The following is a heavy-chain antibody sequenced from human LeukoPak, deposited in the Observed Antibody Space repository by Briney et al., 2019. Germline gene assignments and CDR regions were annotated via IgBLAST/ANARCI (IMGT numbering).Heavy chain of an antibody. D-gene: IGHD5-12*01. J-gene: IGHJ6*02. CDR1: GFTFSDYG. Sequence: GGSLRLSCAASGFTFSDYGIHWVRQAPGKGLEWVAVIWYDGTNKYYADSVKGRFTISRDNSKNTLYLQMNSLRAEDTAVYYCARSLSGYGNYYYGMDVWGQGTTVTVSS. CDR2: IWYDGTNK. V-gene: IGHV3-30*19. CDR3: ARSLSGYGNYYYGMDV.